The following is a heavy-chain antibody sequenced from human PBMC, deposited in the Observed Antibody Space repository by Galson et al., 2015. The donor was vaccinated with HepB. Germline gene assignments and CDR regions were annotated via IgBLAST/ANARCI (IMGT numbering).Heavy chain of an antibody. Sequence: SLRLSCAASGFTFSSYWMTWVRHTPGKGLECVANIKQDGSEKSYVDSVKGRFTISRDNAKNSLYLQMNSLRVEDTALYYCARGYAPDYWGQRTLVTVSS. J-gene: IGHJ4*02. CDR1: GFTFSSYW. V-gene: IGHV3-7*01. CDR3: ARGYAPDY. D-gene: IGHD1-1*01. CDR2: IKQDGSEK.